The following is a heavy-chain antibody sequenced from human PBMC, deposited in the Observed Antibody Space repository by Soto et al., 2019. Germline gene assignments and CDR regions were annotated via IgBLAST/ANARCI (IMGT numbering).Heavy chain of an antibody. V-gene: IGHV3-23*04. CDR3: AKQQGPGTPYYYAMEV. Sequence: VQLVEAGGGVVQFGGSQRLSCAASGFTFRRYAMSWVRQAPGKGLEWVSTLSGSGGATYYAASVKGRFTISRDNSKSTVYLQMNSLGADDTAVYYCAKQQGPGTPYYYAMEVWGQGTAVTVSS. CDR2: LSGSGGAT. J-gene: IGHJ6*02. CDR1: GFTFRRYA. D-gene: IGHD1-1*01.